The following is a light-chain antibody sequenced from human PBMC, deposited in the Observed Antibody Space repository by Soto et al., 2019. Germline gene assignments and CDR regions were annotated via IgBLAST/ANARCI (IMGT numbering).Light chain of an antibody. V-gene: IGKV3-11*01. CDR1: QNVDIY. J-gene: IGKJ5*01. Sequence: ETVLTQSPATLSLSPGDRATLSCRASQNVDIYVAWYQQKPGQAPRLLIYDATNRATGIPARFSGSGSGTDFTLTISSLEPEDFAVYYCQQRKNWPPITFGQGTRLETK. CDR3: QQRKNWPPIT. CDR2: DAT.